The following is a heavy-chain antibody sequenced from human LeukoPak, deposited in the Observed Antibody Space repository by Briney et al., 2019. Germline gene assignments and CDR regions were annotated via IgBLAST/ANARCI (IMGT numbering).Heavy chain of an antibody. CDR1: GFTCSDYS. Sequence: GGSLRLSCAASGFTCSDYSMNWVRQAPGKGLEWVSYISSSGFTINYADSVKGRFTISRDNAKNSLYLQMNSLRAEDTAVYYCARGVPKTSYYYYYMDVWGKGTTVTISS. CDR3: ARGVPKTSYYYYYMDV. J-gene: IGHJ6*03. V-gene: IGHV3-48*01. D-gene: IGHD4-11*01. CDR2: ISSSGFTI.